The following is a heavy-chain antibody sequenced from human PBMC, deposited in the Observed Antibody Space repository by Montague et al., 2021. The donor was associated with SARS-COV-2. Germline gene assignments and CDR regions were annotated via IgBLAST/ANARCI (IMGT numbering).Heavy chain of an antibody. V-gene: IGHV4-61*02. CDR1: GGSTITGSNFY. Sequence: TLSLTCAVSGGSTITGSNFYWGWIRQSAGKGLEWIGRIHSSGGTNYNPSLKSRLTMSVDSSANQFSLKLTSVTAADTAVYYCARDYYDSTGLNWFDPWGQGLLVTVSS. CDR2: IHSSGGT. D-gene: IGHD3-22*01. J-gene: IGHJ5*02. CDR3: ARDYYDSTGLNWFDP.